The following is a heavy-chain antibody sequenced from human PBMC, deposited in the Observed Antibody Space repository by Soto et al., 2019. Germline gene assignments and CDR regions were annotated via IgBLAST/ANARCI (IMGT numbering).Heavy chain of an antibody. CDR3: ARERYSLYYFDY. J-gene: IGHJ4*02. Sequence: GGSLRLSCAASGFTFSNSAMSWVRQAPGKGLDWVSSISDSGVSTYYADSVKGRFTISRDNSKSTLYLQMNSLRAEDTAVYYCARERYSLYYFDYWGQGTLVTVSS. CDR2: ISDSGVST. CDR1: GFTFSNSA. D-gene: IGHD1-1*01. V-gene: IGHV3-23*01.